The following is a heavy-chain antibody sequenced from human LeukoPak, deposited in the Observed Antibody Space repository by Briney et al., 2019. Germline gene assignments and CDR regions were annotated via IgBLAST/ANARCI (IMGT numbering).Heavy chain of an antibody. CDR1: GYTFTSYA. J-gene: IGHJ4*02. V-gene: IGHV7-4-1*02. CDR3: AREGGLYSSSSSWGLFDY. D-gene: IGHD6-6*01. CDR2: INTNPGNP. Sequence: ASVKVSCKASGYTFTSYAMNWVRQAPGQGLEWMGWINTNPGNPTYAQGFTGRFAFSLDTSVSTAYLQISSLKAEDTAVYYCAREGGLYSSSSSWGLFDYWGQGTLVTVSS.